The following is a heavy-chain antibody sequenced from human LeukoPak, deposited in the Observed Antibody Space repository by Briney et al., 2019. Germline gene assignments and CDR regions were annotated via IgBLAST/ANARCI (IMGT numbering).Heavy chain of an antibody. CDR1: GGSISSYY. V-gene: IGHV4-59*01. CDR2: IYYSGST. CDR3: ARESVVVPAAKDDAFDI. D-gene: IGHD2-2*01. J-gene: IGHJ3*02. Sequence: SETLSLTCTVFGGSISSYYWSWIRQPPGRGLEWIGYIYYSGSTNYNPSLKSRVTISVDTPKNQFSLKLSSVTAADTAVYYCARESVVVPAAKDDAFDIWGQGTMVTVSS.